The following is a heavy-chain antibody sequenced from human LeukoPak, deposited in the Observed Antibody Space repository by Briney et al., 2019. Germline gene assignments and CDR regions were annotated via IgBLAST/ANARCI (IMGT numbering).Heavy chain of an antibody. J-gene: IGHJ6*03. V-gene: IGHV4-34*01. CDR2: INHSGST. CDR3: ARDRQQLTRGYYMDV. Sequence: SETLSLTCAVYGGSFSGYYWSWIRQPPGKGLEWIGEINHSGSTNYNPSLKSRVTLSVDTSKNQFSLKLSSVTAADTAVYYCARDRQQLTRGYYMDVWGKGTTVTVSS. CDR1: GGSFSGYY. D-gene: IGHD6-13*01.